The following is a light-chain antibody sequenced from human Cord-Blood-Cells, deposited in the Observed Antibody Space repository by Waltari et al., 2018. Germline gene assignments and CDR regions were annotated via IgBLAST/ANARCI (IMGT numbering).Light chain of an antibody. CDR2: AAS. Sequence: DTQMTQSPSSLSASVGDRVTITCRASQSISSHLNWYQQKPGKAPKLLIYAASSLQSGVPSRFSGSGSGTDFTLTISSLQPEDFATYYCQQSYSTPYTFGQGTKLEIK. V-gene: IGKV1-39*01. CDR1: QSISSH. J-gene: IGKJ2*01. CDR3: QQSYSTPYT.